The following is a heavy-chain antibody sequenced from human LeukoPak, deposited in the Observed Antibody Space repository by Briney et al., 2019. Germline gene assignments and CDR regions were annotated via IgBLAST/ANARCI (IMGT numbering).Heavy chain of an antibody. V-gene: IGHV1-2*02. Sequence: ASVKVSCKASGYTFTDYFLHWVRQAPGQGLEWMGWINPNSGGTNYAQKFQGRVTMTRDTSISTAYMELSRLRSDDTAVYYCARDLVVRGYYYYMDVWGKGTTVTVSS. CDR1: GYTFTDYF. J-gene: IGHJ6*03. CDR3: ARDLVVRGYYYYMDV. D-gene: IGHD3-10*01. CDR2: INPNSGGT.